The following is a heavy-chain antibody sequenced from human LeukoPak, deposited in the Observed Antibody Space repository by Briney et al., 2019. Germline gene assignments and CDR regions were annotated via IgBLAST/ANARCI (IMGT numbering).Heavy chain of an antibody. D-gene: IGHD4-17*01. CDR3: ARLTVTTAFDI. J-gene: IGHJ3*02. Sequence: SQILSLTCAVSGGSISSGGYSWTWIRQPPGKGLEWIGYIYHSGSTYYNPSLKSRVTISVGRSKNQFSLKLSSVTAADTAVYYCARLTVTTAFDIWGQGTMVTVSS. CDR1: GGSISSGGYS. V-gene: IGHV4-30-2*01. CDR2: IYHSGST.